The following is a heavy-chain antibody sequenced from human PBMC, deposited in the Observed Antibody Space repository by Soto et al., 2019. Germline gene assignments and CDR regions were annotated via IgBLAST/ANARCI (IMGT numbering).Heavy chain of an antibody. CDR1: GFTFSTYG. D-gene: IGHD1-26*01. CDR2: MGNDGITT. Sequence: QVQLVESGGGVVQPGRSLRLSCAASGFTFSTYGMHWVRQAPGKGLEWVAVMGNDGITTFYADSVKGRFTISRDNSMNTLFLQMNSLRADDTAVYYCAKEFQWELHAFDIWGQGTMVTVSS. V-gene: IGHV3-30*18. J-gene: IGHJ3*02. CDR3: AKEFQWELHAFDI.